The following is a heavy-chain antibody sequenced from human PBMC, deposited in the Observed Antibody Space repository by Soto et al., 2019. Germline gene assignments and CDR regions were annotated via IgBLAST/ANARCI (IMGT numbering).Heavy chain of an antibody. D-gene: IGHD6-6*01. CDR2: IKSKTDGVTT. CDR3: STVEGRGTIAARPGAY. CDR1: GFTFSNAW. V-gene: IGHV3-15*01. J-gene: IGHJ4*01. Sequence: GGSLRLSCAASGFTFSNAWMSWVRQAPGKGLEWVGRIKSKTDGVTTDYAAPVKGRFTISRDDSKNTLYLQMNSLKTDDTAVYYCSTVEGRGTIAARPGAYWGHGTLVTVSS.